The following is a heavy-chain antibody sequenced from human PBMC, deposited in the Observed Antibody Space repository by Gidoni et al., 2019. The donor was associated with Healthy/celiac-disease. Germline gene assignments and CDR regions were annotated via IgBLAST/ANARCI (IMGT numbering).Heavy chain of an antibody. J-gene: IGHJ4*02. V-gene: IGHV3-7*01. CDR2: IKQDGSEK. CDR3: ARDLGFSLDY. CDR1: GFPFSRSW. Sequence: EVQLVESGGGLVQPGGSLRPSWAASGFPFSRSWMSWVRQAPGKGLEWVANIKQDGSEKYYVDSVKGRFTISRDNAKNSLYLQMNSLRAEDTAVYYCARDLGFSLDYWGQGTLVTVSS.